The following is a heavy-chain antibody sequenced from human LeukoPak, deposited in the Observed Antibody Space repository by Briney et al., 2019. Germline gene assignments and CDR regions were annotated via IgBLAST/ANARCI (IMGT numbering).Heavy chain of an antibody. Sequence: GGSLRLSCAASGFTFSSYWMSWVRQAPGKGLEWVANIKQDGSEKYYVDPVKGRFTISRDNAKNSLYLQMNSLRAEDTAVYYCARDLYPPRGYYDSSGYYPYYFDYWGQGTLVTVSS. CDR1: GFTFSSYW. CDR2: IKQDGSEK. V-gene: IGHV3-7*01. CDR3: ARDLYPPRGYYDSSGYYPYYFDY. J-gene: IGHJ4*02. D-gene: IGHD3-22*01.